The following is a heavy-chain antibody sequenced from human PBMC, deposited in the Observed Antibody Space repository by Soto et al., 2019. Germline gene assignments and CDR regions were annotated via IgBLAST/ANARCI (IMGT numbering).Heavy chain of an antibody. V-gene: IGHV1-46*01. J-gene: IGHJ4*02. CDR1: GYTFTSHY. Sequence: ASVKVSCKASGYTFTSHYMHWVRQAPGQGLEWMGGINPSGGSTNYAQKFQDRATMTRNTSISTAYMELSSLRSEDTAVYYCARGSGVVVAANPDYWGQGTLVTVSS. CDR3: ARGSGVVVAANPDY. D-gene: IGHD2-15*01. CDR2: INPSGGST.